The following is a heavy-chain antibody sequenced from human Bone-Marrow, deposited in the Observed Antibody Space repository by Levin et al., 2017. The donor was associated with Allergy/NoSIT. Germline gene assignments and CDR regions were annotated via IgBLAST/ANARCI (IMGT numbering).Heavy chain of an antibody. CDR1: GFTFRNYG. D-gene: IGHD3-9*01. CDR3: VRALQKTFSIMTGYYHYYGMDV. V-gene: IGHV3-30*03. CDR2: ISYDGSNK. Sequence: QPGGSLRLSCAASGFTFRNYGMHWVRQAPGKGLEWVASISYDGSNKNYGDSVKGRFIISRDNSHSTLSMEMNSLRAADTAVYYCVRALQKTFSIMTGYYHYYGMDVWGQGTTVTVSS. J-gene: IGHJ6*02.